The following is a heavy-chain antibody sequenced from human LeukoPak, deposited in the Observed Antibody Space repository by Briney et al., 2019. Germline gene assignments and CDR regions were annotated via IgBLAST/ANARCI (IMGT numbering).Heavy chain of an antibody. CDR2: IYYSGNT. CDR1: GGSISSGSYY. J-gene: IGHJ1*01. CDR3: ARLKYYYDSSGYRAEYFQH. V-gene: IGHV4-61*01. D-gene: IGHD3-22*01. Sequence: SETLSLTCTVSGGSISSGSYYWSWIRQPPGKGLEWIGYIYYSGNTKYNVSLKSRVRMSVDTSKNQFSLKLSSVTAADTAVYYCARLKYYYDSSGYRAEYFQHWGQGTLVTVSS.